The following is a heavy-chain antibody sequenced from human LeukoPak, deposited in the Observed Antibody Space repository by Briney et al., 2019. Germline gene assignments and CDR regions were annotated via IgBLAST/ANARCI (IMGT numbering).Heavy chain of an antibody. CDR2: INPNIGGT. CDR1: GYTFTGYY. CDR3: ARGDCSVSGCHGGNWFDP. J-gene: IGHJ5*02. V-gene: IGHV1-2*02. Sequence: SVTVSCKASGYTFTGYYIHWVRQAPGQGLEWMGWINPNIGGTKYAQSFQGRVTMTRDTSSSTAHMELSRLRSDDTAVYYCARGDCSVSGCHGGNWFDPWGKGPLVTFSS. D-gene: IGHD2-15*01.